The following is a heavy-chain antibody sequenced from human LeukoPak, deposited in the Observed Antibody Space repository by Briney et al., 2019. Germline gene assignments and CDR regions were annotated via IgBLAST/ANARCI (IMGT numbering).Heavy chain of an antibody. CDR1: GGSISSYY. V-gene: IGHV4-59*01. CDR2: IYYSGST. CDR3: ARDAPGGNSPFTFDY. J-gene: IGHJ4*02. D-gene: IGHD4-23*01. Sequence: SETLSLTCTVSGGSISSYYWSWIRQPPGKGLEWIGYIYYSGSTNYNPSLKSRVTISVDTSKNQFSLKLSSVTAADTAVYYCARDAPGGNSPFTFDYWGQGTLVTVSS.